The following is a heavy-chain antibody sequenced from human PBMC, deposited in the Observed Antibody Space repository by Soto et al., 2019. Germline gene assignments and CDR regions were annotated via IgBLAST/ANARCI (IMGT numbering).Heavy chain of an antibody. Sequence: PSETLSLTCTVSGGSISSYYWSWIRQPPGKGLEWIGYIYYSGSTNYNPSLKSRVTISVDTSKNQFSLKLSSVTAADTAVYYCARDVSGSYHVGMDVWGQGTTVTVSS. CDR2: IYYSGST. V-gene: IGHV4-59*01. CDR3: ARDVSGSYHVGMDV. J-gene: IGHJ6*02. D-gene: IGHD1-26*01. CDR1: GGSISSYY.